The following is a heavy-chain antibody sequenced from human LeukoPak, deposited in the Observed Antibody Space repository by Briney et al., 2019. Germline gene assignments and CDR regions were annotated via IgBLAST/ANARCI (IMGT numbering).Heavy chain of an antibody. CDR1: GFTVSSNY. D-gene: IGHD3-16*01. Sequence: GGSLRLSCAASGFTVSSNYMSWVRQAPGKGLEWVSVIYSGGSTYYADSVKGRFTISRDNSKNTLYLQMNSLRAEDTALYYCSKAPNYDYPGGYWGQGTLVTVSS. CDR2: IYSGGST. CDR3: SKAPNYDYPGGY. J-gene: IGHJ4*02. V-gene: IGHV3-53*05.